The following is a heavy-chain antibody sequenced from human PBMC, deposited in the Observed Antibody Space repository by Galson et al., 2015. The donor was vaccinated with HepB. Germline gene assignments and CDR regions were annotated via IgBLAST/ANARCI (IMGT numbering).Heavy chain of an antibody. CDR1: GFTFSSYS. J-gene: IGHJ6*03. CDR2: ISSSSSTK. CDR3: ARVEWEVGGVNDMDV. V-gene: IGHV3-48*04. Sequence: SLRLSCAASGFTFSSYSMNWVRQAPGKGLEWVSYISSSSSTKYFADSVKGRFSISRDNAKNSLYLQVSSLRAEDTAVYYCARVEWEVGGVNDMDVWGKGTTVTVSS. D-gene: IGHD1-26*01.